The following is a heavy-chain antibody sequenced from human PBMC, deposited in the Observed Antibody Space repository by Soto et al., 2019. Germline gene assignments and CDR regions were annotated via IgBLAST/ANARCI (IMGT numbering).Heavy chain of an antibody. D-gene: IGHD6-6*01. CDR3: AKEYSTSFDY. Sequence: GGSLRLSCAASGFTFSNYAMNWVRQAPGKGLEWVSAISAGGSNTNYADSVKGRFTISSDNSKNTLYLQMNSLRAEDTAVYYCAKEYSTSFDYWGQGTLVTVSS. CDR1: GFTFSNYA. J-gene: IGHJ4*02. CDR2: ISAGGSNT. V-gene: IGHV3-23*01.